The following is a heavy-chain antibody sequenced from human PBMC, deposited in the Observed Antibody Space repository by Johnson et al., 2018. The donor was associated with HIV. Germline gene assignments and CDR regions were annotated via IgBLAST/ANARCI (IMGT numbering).Heavy chain of an antibody. CDR1: GFTVTNYH. D-gene: IGHD1-26*01. CDR3: AREGSGSYQI. Sequence: VQLVESGGGLIQPGGSLRLSCAASGFTVTNYHMSWVRQAPGKGLEWVSVVYSGGSTYYADSVKGRFTISRDNSRNTVYLQMSGLRSEDTAIYYCAREGSGSYQIWGQGTMVTVSS. CDR2: VYSGGST. J-gene: IGHJ3*02. V-gene: IGHV3-66*03.